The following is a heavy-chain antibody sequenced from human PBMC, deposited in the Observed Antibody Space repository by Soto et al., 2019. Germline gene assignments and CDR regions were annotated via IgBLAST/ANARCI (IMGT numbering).Heavy chain of an antibody. CDR2: ISTSKGNT. CDR3: ATRAPAFDC. Sequence: QVQLVQSGPEVKKPGASVKVSCKTSGYTFTSYGIAWVRQAPGQGLEWMGWISTSKGNTNYAQKFQGRVTMTTDTSTSTAYMELQSLRSDDTPVYYCATRAPAFDCWGQGTLVTVSS. J-gene: IGHJ4*02. V-gene: IGHV1-18*01. CDR1: GYTFTSYG.